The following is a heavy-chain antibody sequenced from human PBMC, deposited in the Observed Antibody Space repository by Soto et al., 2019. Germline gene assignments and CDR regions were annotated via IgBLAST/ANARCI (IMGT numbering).Heavy chain of an antibody. CDR3: ARHGRLYGGYYYYYMDV. D-gene: IGHD3-16*01. J-gene: IGHJ6*03. Sequence: SETLSLTCTVSGGSISSSSYYWGWIRQPPGKGLEWIGSIYYSGSTYYNPSLKSRVTISVDTSKNQFSLKLSSVTAADTAVYYCARHGRLYGGYYYYYMDVWGKGTTVTVSS. CDR2: IYYSGST. CDR1: GGSISSSSYY. V-gene: IGHV4-39*01.